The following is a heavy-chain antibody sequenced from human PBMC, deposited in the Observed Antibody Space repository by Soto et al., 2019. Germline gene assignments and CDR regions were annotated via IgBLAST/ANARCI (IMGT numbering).Heavy chain of an antibody. CDR2: ISFDGSTK. D-gene: IGHD6-13*01. CDR3: ARRGIEAENPGPGQDYFDY. V-gene: IGHV3-30*09. Sequence: QVKLVESGGGVVQPGRSLRLSCAASGFTFSLFAIHWVRQAPGKGLEWLTLISFDGSTKYYADSVKGRFAISRDNSRNTVYLQMNSLRPEDTAVYYCARRGIEAENPGPGQDYFDYWGQGTLVTVSS. J-gene: IGHJ4*02. CDR1: GFTFSLFA.